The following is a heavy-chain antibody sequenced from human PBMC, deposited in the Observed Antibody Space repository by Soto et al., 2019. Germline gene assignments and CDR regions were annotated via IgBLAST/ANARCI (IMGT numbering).Heavy chain of an antibody. V-gene: IGHV4-59*01. Sequence: QVQLQESGPGLVKPSETLSLTCTVSGGSISSYYWSWIRQPPGKGLEWIGYIYYSGSTNYNPSLKSRXXIXVXXSKNQFSLKLSSVTAADTAVYYCARGWQQLAEFDYWGQGTLVTVSS. CDR3: ARGWQQLAEFDY. CDR2: IYYSGST. J-gene: IGHJ4*02. CDR1: GGSISSYY. D-gene: IGHD6-13*01.